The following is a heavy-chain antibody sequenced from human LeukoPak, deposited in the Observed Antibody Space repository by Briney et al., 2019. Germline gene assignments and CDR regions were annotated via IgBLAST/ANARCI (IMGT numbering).Heavy chain of an antibody. CDR1: GFTFSSYW. CDR2: INSDGSSA. J-gene: IGHJ4*02. V-gene: IGHV3-74*01. D-gene: IGHD5-18*01. CDR3: ARDRATAMFDY. Sequence: GGSLRLSRAGSGFTFSSYWMHWVRQAPGKGLVWVSRINSDGSSATYADSVKGRFTISRDNAKNTLYLQMNSLRGEDTAVYYCARDRATAMFDYWAQGTLVTVSS.